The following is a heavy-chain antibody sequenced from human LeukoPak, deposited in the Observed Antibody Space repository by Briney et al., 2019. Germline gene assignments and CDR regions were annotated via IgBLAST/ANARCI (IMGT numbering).Heavy chain of an antibody. CDR3: AMDTAMVNYYYYMDV. D-gene: IGHD5-18*01. J-gene: IGHJ6*03. CDR2: IYYSGST. V-gene: IGHV4-59*12. CDR1: GGSISSYY. Sequence: PSETLSLTCTVSGGSISSYYWSWIRQPPGKGLEWIGYIYYSGSTNYNPSLKSRVTISVDTSKNQFSLKLSSVTAADTAVYYCAMDTAMVNYYYYMDVWGKGTTVTVSS.